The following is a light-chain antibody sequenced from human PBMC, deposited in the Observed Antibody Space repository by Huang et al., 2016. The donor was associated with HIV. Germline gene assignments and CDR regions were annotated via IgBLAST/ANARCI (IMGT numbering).Light chain of an antibody. CDR3: QQANSFPLI. Sequence: DIQMTQSPSSVSASVGDKVTITCRASQDISRCLAWYQQKPGNAPKLLLYTTSNLQSGVPSMFSGSGSGTDFTLTISSLQPEDFATYYCQQANSFPLIFGGGTKVEFK. V-gene: IGKV1-12*01. CDR1: QDISRC. J-gene: IGKJ4*01. CDR2: TTS.